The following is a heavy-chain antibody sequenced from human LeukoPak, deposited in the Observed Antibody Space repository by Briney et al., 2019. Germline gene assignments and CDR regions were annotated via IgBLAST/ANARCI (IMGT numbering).Heavy chain of an antibody. D-gene: IGHD6-13*01. CDR1: GFTFDDYA. J-gene: IGHJ4*02. CDR2: ISWNSGSI. Sequence: GRSLRLSCAASGFTFDDYAMHWVRQAPGKGLEWVSGISWNSGSIGYADSVKGRFTISRDNAKNSLYLQMNSLRAEDTALYYCAKDFTPVYKQQLVLDYWGQGTLVTVSS. CDR3: AKDFTPVYKQQLVLDY. V-gene: IGHV3-9*01.